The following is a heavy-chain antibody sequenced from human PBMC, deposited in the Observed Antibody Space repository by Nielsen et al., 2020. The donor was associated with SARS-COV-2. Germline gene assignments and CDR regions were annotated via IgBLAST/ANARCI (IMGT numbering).Heavy chain of an antibody. J-gene: IGHJ6*02. V-gene: IGHV1-2*02. Sequence: WVRQAPGQGLEWMGGINPNSGGTNYAQKFQGRVTMTRDTSISTAYLDLGRLRSDDTAVYYCARDTNFGFWCGPRRYYYGLDVWGQGTTVTVSS. D-gene: IGHD3-3*01. CDR3: ARDTNFGFWCGPRRYYYGLDV. CDR2: INPNSGGT.